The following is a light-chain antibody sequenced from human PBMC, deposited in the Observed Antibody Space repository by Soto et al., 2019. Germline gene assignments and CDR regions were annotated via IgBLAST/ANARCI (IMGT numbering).Light chain of an antibody. V-gene: IGKV3-20*01. Sequence: EIVLTQSPGTLSLSPDERAALSCRGSQSVSSSFLAWYQQKPGQAPRLLIYVASSTTTGIPDRFTGSGSGTAFTLTISRLEPEDFAVYYCQHYGSSTYTFGQGTKLQIK. CDR2: VAS. CDR3: QHYGSSTYT. CDR1: QSVSSSF. J-gene: IGKJ2*01.